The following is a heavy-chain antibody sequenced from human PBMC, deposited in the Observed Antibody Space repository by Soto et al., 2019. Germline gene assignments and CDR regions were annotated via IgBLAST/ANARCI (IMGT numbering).Heavy chain of an antibody. V-gene: IGHV1-18*01. CDR3: ARGGPPMEY. J-gene: IGHJ4*02. CDR2: INAFNGNT. D-gene: IGHD3-16*01. Sequence: QVQLVQSGAEVKKPGASVKVSCKTSGYTFTNFGLSWVRQAPGQGLEWMGWINAFNGNTNNAQNFQVRATMTTDTYASTDYMEVGSRRSDEPAVYYCARGGPPMEYCRQATTVTVPS. CDR1: GYTFTNFG.